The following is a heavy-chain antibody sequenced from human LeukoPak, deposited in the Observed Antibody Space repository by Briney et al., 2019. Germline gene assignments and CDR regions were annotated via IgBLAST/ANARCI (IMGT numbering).Heavy chain of an antibody. V-gene: IGHV4-30-4*01. D-gene: IGHD4-17*01. CDR3: ARTTVTTYFDY. CDR1: GGSISSGDYY. Sequence: PAETLSLTCTVSGGSISSGDYYWSWIRQPPGKGLEWSVHIYYSGSTYYNPSLKSRVTISVDTSKNQFSLKLSSVTAADTAVYYCARTTVTTYFDYWGQGTLVTVSS. CDR2: IYYSGST. J-gene: IGHJ4*02.